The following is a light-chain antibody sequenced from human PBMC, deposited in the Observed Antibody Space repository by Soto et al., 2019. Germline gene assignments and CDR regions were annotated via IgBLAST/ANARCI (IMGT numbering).Light chain of an antibody. CDR2: NNN. V-gene: IGLV1-44*01. CDR3: AAWDDSLKGRV. J-gene: IGLJ1*01. CDR1: SSNIGTNT. Sequence: QSVLTQPPSASETPGQRVTISCSGSSSNIGTNTVNWYQLLPGTAPKLLIYNNNQRPSGVPDRFSGSKSGTSASLAISGLQSEDEADYYCAAWDDSLKGRVFGTGTKVTV.